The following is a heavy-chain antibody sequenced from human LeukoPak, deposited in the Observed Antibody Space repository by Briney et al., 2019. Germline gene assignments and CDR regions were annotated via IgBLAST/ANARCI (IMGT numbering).Heavy chain of an antibody. J-gene: IGHJ5*02. V-gene: IGHV3-30-3*01. CDR3: ARDLEGYCSGGSCYSEEFDP. CDR2: ISYDGSNK. CDR1: GFTFSSYA. Sequence: GRSLRLSCAASGFTFSSYAMHWVRQAPGKGLEWVAVISYDGSNKYYADSVKGRFTISRDNSKNTLHLQMNSLRAEDTAVYYCARDLEGYCSGGSCYSEEFDPWGQGTLVTVSS. D-gene: IGHD2-15*01.